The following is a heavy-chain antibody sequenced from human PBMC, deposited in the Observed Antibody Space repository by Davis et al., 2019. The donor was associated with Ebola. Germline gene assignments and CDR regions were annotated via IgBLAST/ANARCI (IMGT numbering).Heavy chain of an antibody. CDR1: GGTFSSYA. Sequence: SVKVSCKASGGTFSSYAISWVRQAPGQGLEWMGGIIPIFGTANYAQKLQGRVTMTTDTSTSTAYMELRSLRSDDTAVYYCARVDPQSQWELLLNYYYYYGMDVWGQGTTVTVSS. CDR3: ARVDPQSQWELLLNYYYYYGMDV. V-gene: IGHV1-69*05. J-gene: IGHJ6*02. D-gene: IGHD1-26*01. CDR2: IIPIFGTA.